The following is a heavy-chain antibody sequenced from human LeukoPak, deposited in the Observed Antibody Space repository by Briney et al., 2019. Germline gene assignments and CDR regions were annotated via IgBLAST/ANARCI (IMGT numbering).Heavy chain of an antibody. J-gene: IGHJ4*02. CDR3: ARDLGYSDGHFDY. D-gene: IGHD5-18*01. CDR1: GFTFSSYE. Sequence: PGGSLRLSCAASGFTFSSYEMNWVRRAPGKGLEWVSYISRSGSTIYYADSVKGRFTISRDNAKNALYLQINSLRAEDTAVYYCARDLGYSDGHFDYWGQGTLVTVSS. CDR2: ISRSGSTI. V-gene: IGHV3-48*03.